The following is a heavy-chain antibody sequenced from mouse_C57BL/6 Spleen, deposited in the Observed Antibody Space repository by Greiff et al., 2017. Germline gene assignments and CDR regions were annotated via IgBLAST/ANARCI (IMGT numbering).Heavy chain of an antibody. D-gene: IGHD1-1*01. CDR1: GYAFSSYW. CDR2: IYPGDGDT. Sequence: VQLQQSGAELVKPGASVKISCKASGYAFSSYWMNWVKQRPGKGLEWIGQIYPGDGDTNYNGKFKGKATLTADKSSSTAYMELSSLTSEDSAVYFCARYGGSSYWYFDVWGTGTMVTVSS. CDR3: ARYGGSSYWYFDV. V-gene: IGHV1-80*01. J-gene: IGHJ1*03.